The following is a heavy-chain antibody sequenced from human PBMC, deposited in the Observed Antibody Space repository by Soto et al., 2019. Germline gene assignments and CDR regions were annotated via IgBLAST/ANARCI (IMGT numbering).Heavy chain of an antibody. CDR1: GFSFDDYG. Sequence: EVQLVESGGGSVQPGRSLRLSCAASGFSFDDYGMHWVRQGPGKGLEWVSGISWNSGDIYYADSVKGRFPISRDNAKRSLYPQMNSLRTEDTALYYCAKDNDLDRDGPFDYWGQGILVTVSS. V-gene: IGHV3-9*01. CDR3: AKDNDLDRDGPFDY. D-gene: IGHD2-2*03. CDR2: ISWNSGDI. J-gene: IGHJ4*02.